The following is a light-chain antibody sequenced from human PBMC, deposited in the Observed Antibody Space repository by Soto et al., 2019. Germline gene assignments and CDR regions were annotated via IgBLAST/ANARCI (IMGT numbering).Light chain of an antibody. Sequence: SYVLTQPPSVSVAPGQPPTITWGGDNIGSKIVHWYQHNPGQAPVLVVHDDDDRPSGIPERFSGSNSGQTATLTISRVEAGDEADYYCQVWVGPSERIFGGGTKLTVL. CDR2: DDD. CDR1: NIGSKI. V-gene: IGLV3-21*02. J-gene: IGLJ2*01. CDR3: QVWVGPSERI.